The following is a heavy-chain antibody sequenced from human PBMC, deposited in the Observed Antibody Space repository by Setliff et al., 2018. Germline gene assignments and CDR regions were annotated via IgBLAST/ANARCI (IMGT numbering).Heavy chain of an antibody. J-gene: IGHJ5*02. Sequence: SETLSLTCAVSGGSISSSSYYWGWIRQPPGKGLEWIGSIYYSGSTYYNPSLKSRVTISVDTSKNQFSLKLSSVTAADTAVYYCALNPSWFGELFAWFDPWGQGTLVTVSS. CDR3: ALNPSWFGELFAWFDP. D-gene: IGHD3-10*01. V-gene: IGHV4-39*01. CDR2: IYYSGST. CDR1: GGSISSSSYY.